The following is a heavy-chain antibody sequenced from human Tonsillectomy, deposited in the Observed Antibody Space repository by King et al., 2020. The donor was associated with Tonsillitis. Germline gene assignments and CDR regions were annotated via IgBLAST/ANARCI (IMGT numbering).Heavy chain of an antibody. Sequence: EFQLVQSGGGLVQPGGSLRLSCAASGFTFSSYWMSWVRQAPGKGLEWVANITQDGNEKYYVDSVKGRFTIARDNAKNSLYLQMNSLRAEDTAVYYCARDIKGTAVAGSRMYYFDYWGQGTLVAVSS. CDR1: GFTFSSYW. V-gene: IGHV3-7*01. J-gene: IGHJ4*02. CDR3: ARDIKGTAVAGSRMYYFDY. CDR2: ITQDGNEK. D-gene: IGHD6-19*01.